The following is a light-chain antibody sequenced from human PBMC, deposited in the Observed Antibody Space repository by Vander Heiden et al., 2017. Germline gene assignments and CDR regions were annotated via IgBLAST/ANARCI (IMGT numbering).Light chain of an antibody. CDR3: QQSLSTPWS. J-gene: IGKJ1*01. CDR2: GAS. CDR1: EDITKY. V-gene: IGKV1-39*01. Sequence: DIQMTQSPSSLSASVGDRVTISCRASEDITKYLNWYQCKPGKAPTLLIFGASGLKTGVPSRFSGAESGTDFTLTISSLQPEDFATYYCQQSLSTPWSFGPGTRVEIK.